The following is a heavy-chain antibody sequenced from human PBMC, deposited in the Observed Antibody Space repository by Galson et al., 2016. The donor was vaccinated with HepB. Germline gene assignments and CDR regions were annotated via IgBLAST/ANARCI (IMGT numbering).Heavy chain of an antibody. D-gene: IGHD4-23*01. CDR3: ARVRYYGGNGIFDY. Sequence: SETLSLTCTVSGGSVYSGVYYWSWIRQSPGKGLEWIGYIYYSGSTNYNPSPTSRVTISVDTSKTQFSLKLSSVTASDTAVYYCARVRYYGGNGIFDYWGQGTLVTVSS. CDR1: GGSVYSGVYY. CDR2: IYYSGST. J-gene: IGHJ4*02. V-gene: IGHV4-61*08.